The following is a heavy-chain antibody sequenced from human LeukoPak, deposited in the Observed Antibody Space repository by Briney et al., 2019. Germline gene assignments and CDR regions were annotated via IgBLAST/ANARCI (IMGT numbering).Heavy chain of an antibody. Sequence: TSETLSLTCSVSGGSISSSLXXXXXXXXXXXXXXXXIXNXXHSXNAYYSPSLQSXVAISVXMXNNQFSLKLTSVTAGDTAVYYCARQIVGSSWNYYYSYMDVWGKGTSVTVSS. J-gene: IGHJ6*03. CDR1: GGSISSSLXX. V-gene: IGHV4-39*01. CDR2: XXHSXNA. CDR3: ARQIVGSSWNYYYSYMDV. D-gene: IGHD1-1*01.